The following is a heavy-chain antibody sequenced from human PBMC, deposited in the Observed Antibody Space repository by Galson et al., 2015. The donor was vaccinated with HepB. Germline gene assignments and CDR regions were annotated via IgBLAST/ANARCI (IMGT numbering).Heavy chain of an antibody. V-gene: IGHV3-11*01. CDR1: GFTFSDYY. Sequence: SLRLSCAASGFTFSDYYMSWIRQAPGKGLEWVSYISSSGSTIYYADSVKGRFTISRDNAKNSLYLQMNSLRAEDTAVYYCARDRRDSSGWYSPGRIYYYYYYMDVWGKGTTVTVSS. J-gene: IGHJ6*03. CDR3: ARDRRDSSGWYSPGRIYYYYYYMDV. D-gene: IGHD6-19*01. CDR2: ISSSGSTI.